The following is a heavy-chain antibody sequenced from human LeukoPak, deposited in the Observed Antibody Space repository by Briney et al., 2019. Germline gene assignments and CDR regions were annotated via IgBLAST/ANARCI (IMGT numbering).Heavy chain of an antibody. CDR1: GYTFTKYD. D-gene: IGHD3-16*02. CDR3: ASWGFGGVIAYYFDY. J-gene: IGHJ4*02. Sequence: ASVTVSCKASGYTFTKYDINWVRQATGQGLAWLGWMNPNSGNTGYAQKFQGRVTMTRNTSISTAYMELSSLRSEDTAVYYYASWGFGGVIAYYFDYWGQGTLVTVSS. CDR2: MNPNSGNT. V-gene: IGHV1-8*01.